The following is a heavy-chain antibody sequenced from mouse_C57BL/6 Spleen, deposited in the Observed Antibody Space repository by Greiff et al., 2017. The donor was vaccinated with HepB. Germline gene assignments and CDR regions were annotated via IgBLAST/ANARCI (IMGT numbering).Heavy chain of an antibody. CDR1: GYTFTSYT. CDR2: INPSSGYT. D-gene: IGHD2-3*01. CDR3: AREDGYYGGVAY. V-gene: IGHV1-4*01. J-gene: IGHJ3*01. Sequence: VHLVESGAELARPGASVKMSCKASGYTFTSYTMHWVKQRPGQGLEWIGYINPSSGYTKYNQKFKDKATLTADKSSSTAYMQLSSLTSEDSAVYYCAREDGYYGGVAYWGQGTLVTVSA.